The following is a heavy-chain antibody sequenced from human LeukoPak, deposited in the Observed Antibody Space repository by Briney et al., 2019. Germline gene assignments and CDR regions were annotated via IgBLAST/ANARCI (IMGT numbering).Heavy chain of an antibody. Sequence: SETLSLTCTVSGGSISSYYRSWIRQPPGKGLEWIGYIYYSGSTNYNPSLKSRVTISVDTSKNQFSLKLSSVTAADTAVYYCARRLGDPIAAAGYWYFDLWGRGTLVTVSS. CDR3: ARRLGDPIAAAGYWYFDL. CDR2: IYYSGST. CDR1: GGSISSYY. V-gene: IGHV4-59*08. J-gene: IGHJ2*01. D-gene: IGHD6-13*01.